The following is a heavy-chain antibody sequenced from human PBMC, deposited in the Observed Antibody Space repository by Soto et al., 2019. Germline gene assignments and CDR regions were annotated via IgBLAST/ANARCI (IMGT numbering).Heavy chain of an antibody. CDR1: GGSFSGYY. J-gene: IGHJ6*02. Sequence: SETLSLTCAVYGGSFSGYYWSWIRQPPGKGLEWIGEINHSGSTNYNPALKRRVTISVDTSKNQFSLKLSSVTAADTAVYYCARGTGITMIVVGSGYGMDVWGQGTTVTVSS. CDR3: ARGTGITMIVVGSGYGMDV. CDR2: INHSGST. V-gene: IGHV4-34*01. D-gene: IGHD3-22*01.